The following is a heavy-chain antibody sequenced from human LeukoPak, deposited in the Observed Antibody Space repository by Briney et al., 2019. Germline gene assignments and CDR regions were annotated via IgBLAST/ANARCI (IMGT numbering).Heavy chain of an antibody. CDR3: AREARGSGNYHYDS. CDR1: GYTFTGYY. V-gene: IGHV1-2*06. J-gene: IGHJ4*02. CDR2: ISPNSGGR. Sequence: ASVKVSCKASGYTFTGYYIHWVRQAPGQGLEWMGQISPNSGGRNYAQKFHGRITMTGDTSISTAYMELSNLIPDDTAVYFCAREARGSGNYHYDSWGQGTLVTVSS. D-gene: IGHD3-10*01.